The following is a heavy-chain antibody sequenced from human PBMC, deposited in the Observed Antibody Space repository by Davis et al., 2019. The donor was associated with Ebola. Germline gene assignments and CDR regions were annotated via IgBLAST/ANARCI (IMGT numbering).Heavy chain of an antibody. J-gene: IGHJ4*02. CDR2: INPSGCST. CDR1: GYTFTSYY. D-gene: IGHD1-26*01. Sequence: SVTVSCKASGYTFTSYYMHWVRQAPGQGLEWMGIINPSGCSTSYAQKFQGRVTMTRDTSTSTVYMELSSLRSEDTAVYYCASMVGVRTHFDYWGQGTLVTVSS. CDR3: ASMVGVRTHFDY. V-gene: IGHV1-46*01.